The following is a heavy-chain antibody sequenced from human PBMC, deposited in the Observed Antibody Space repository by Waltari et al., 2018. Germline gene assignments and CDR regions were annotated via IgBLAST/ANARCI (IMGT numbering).Heavy chain of an antibody. CDR1: GKSVTEVS. CDR2: FDPEDGER. D-gene: IGHD1-26*01. CDR3: ATGAMGL. J-gene: IGHJ4*02. V-gene: IGHV1-24*01. Sequence: QVQLVQSGAEVKKPGASVKVSCKVSGKSVTEVSIQWVRQAPGKGLEWVGGFDPEDGERMYGQKFQDRVTMTEDTSTNTGYMELRDLRFDDTAVYYCATGAMGLWGQGTRVLVSS.